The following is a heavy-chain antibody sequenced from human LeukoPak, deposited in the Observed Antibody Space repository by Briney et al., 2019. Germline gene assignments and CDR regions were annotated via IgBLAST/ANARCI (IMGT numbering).Heavy chain of an antibody. CDR3: ARTGLAPLGGGADY. J-gene: IGHJ4*02. D-gene: IGHD3-16*01. CDR2: IYHGRSI. V-gene: IGHV4-38-2*02. CDR1: GYSISSGYY. Sequence: SETLSLTXTVSGYSISSGYYWGWIRQSPGKGLECIGSIYHGRSIYYNPSLMSRATISEDTPKNQFLLRLNSVTAADTAVYYCARTGLAPLGGGADYWGQGTLVTVSS.